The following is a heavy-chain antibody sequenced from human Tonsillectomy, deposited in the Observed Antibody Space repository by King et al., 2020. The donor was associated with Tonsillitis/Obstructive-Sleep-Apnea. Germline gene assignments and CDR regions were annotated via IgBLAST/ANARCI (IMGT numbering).Heavy chain of an antibody. J-gene: IGHJ4*02. V-gene: IGHV3-30*04. D-gene: IGHD3-16*01. CDR3: ARDLGGATGY. Sequence: VQLVESGGGVVQPGRSLRLPCAASGFTFSSYPMHWVRQAPGKGLEWVAVISYDGSDKYYADSVKGRFTISRDNSKNTLYLQMNSLRDEDTAVYHCARDLGGATGYWGQGTLVIVSS. CDR2: ISYDGSDK. CDR1: GFTFSSYP.